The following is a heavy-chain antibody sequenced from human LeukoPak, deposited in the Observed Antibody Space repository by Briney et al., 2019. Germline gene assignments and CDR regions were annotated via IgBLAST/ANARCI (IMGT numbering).Heavy chain of an antibody. J-gene: IGHJ4*02. Sequence: PGGSLRLSCAASGFTFSDYYMSWVHQAPGKGLEWVSVIYSGGSTYYADSVKGRFTISRDNSKSTLYLQMNSLRAEDTAVYYCAIRKLHQDHYVQVDLFDYWGQGTLVTVSS. CDR1: GFTFSDYY. D-gene: IGHD3-10*02. CDR3: AIRKLHQDHYVQVDLFDY. CDR2: IYSGGST. V-gene: IGHV3-66*04.